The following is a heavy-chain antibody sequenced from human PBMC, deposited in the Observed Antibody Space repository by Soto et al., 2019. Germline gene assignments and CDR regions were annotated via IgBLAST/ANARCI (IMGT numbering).Heavy chain of an antibody. V-gene: IGHV3-15*01. CDR2: IKSKTDGGTT. D-gene: IGHD3-22*01. J-gene: IGHJ5*02. CDR3: TTDRSYYDSSGYYYHWFDP. CDR1: GFTFSNAW. Sequence: GGSLRLSCAASGFTFSNAWMSWVRQAPGKGLEWVGRIKSKTDGGTTDYDAPVKGRFTISRDDSKNTLYLQMNSLKTEDTAVYYCTTDRSYYDSSGYYYHWFDPWGQGTLVTVSS.